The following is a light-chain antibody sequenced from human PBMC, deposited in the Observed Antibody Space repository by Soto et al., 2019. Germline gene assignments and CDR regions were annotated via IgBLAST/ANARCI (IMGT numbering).Light chain of an antibody. J-gene: IGKJ4*01. V-gene: IGKV3-11*01. CDR3: QQRRDWPLT. Sequence: ETVLTQSPATLSLSPGHRATLSCRASQSVNNYLAWYQQKPGQAPRLLIYDASNRATGIPDRFSGSGSGTDFTLTISSLEPEDFAVYYCQQRRDWPLTFGGGTKVEIK. CDR2: DAS. CDR1: QSVNNY.